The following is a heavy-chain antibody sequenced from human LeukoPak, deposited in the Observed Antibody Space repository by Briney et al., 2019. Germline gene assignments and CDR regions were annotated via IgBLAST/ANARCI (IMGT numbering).Heavy chain of an antibody. V-gene: IGHV4-59*01. CDR1: GGSISSYY. D-gene: IGHD2-21*02. CDR3: ARDVANCGGDCYLAGDAFDI. J-gene: IGHJ3*02. CDR2: ISYSGST. Sequence: SETLSLTCTVSGGSISSYYWSWIRQPPGKGLEWIGYISYSGSTNYNPSLKSRVTISVDTSKNQFSLKLSSVTAADTAVYYCARDVANCGGDCYLAGDAFDIWGQGTMVTVSS.